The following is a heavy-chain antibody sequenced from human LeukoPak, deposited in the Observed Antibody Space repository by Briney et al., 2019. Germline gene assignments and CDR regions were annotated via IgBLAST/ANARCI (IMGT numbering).Heavy chain of an antibody. CDR2: ISYDGSNK. CDR1: GFTFSSYG. D-gene: IGHD6-19*01. J-gene: IGHJ4*02. CDR3: AKDRAQGQQWLVIDY. V-gene: IGHV3-30*18. Sequence: GGSLRLSCAASGFTFSSYGMHWVRQAPGKGLEWVAVISYDGSNKYYADSVKGRFTISRDNSKNSLYLQMNSLRTEDTALYYCAKDRAQGQQWLVIDYWGQGTLVTVSS.